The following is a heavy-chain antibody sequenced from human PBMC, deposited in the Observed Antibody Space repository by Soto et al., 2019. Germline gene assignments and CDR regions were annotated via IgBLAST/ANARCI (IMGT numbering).Heavy chain of an antibody. CDR1: GFSLNTIGVG. CDR3: AHSGDSNSLGY. J-gene: IGHJ4*02. CDR2: IYWDDDK. Sequence: QITLKESGPTLVKPTQTLTLTCTFSGFSLNTIGVGVGWIRQPPGKALEWLALIYWDDDKRYSPSLKSRLTPPTDTSKNQFVLTMTNMDPVATATYYCAHSGDSNSLGYWGQGTLVTVSS. V-gene: IGHV2-5*02. D-gene: IGHD3-22*01.